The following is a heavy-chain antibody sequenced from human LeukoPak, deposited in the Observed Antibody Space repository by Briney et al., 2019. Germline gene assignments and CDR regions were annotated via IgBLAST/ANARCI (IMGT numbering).Heavy chain of an antibody. CDR1: GFTFSSYG. CDR2: IRYDGSNE. J-gene: IGHJ4*02. CDR3: ARCINGVCRAFDY. D-gene: IGHD2-8*01. Sequence: GGSLRLSCAASGFTFSSYGMDWVRQAPGKGLEWVAYIRYDGSNEYYADSVKGRFTISRDNSKSTLYVQMNSLRAEDTAVYYCARCINGVCRAFDYWGQGTLSPSPQ. V-gene: IGHV3-30*02.